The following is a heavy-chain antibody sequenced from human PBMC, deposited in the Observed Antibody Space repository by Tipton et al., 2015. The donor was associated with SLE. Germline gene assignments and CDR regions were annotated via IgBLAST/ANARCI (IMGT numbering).Heavy chain of an antibody. CDR2: IYYSGST. Sequence: TLSLTCTVSGGSISSSSYYWGWIRQPPGKGLEWIGSIYYSGSTYYTPSLKSRVTISVDTSKNHFSLKLSSVTAADPAVYYCARGLRITIFGVVNRFDYWGQGTLVTVSS. J-gene: IGHJ4*02. CDR3: ARGLRITIFGVVNRFDY. D-gene: IGHD3-3*01. V-gene: IGHV4-39*07. CDR1: GGSISSSSYY.